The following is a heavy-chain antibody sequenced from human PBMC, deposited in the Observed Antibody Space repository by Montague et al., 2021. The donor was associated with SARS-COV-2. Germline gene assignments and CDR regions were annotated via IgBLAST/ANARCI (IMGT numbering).Heavy chain of an antibody. CDR3: VRVTHPRSAWPYYMDV. J-gene: IGHJ6*03. CDR2: INNRGNT. CDR1: GGSFSGYS. V-gene: IGHV4-34*01. Sequence: SETLSLTCAVYGGSFSGYSWGWIRQPPGKGLEWIGSINNRGNTYNNPSLRSRVSISVDTSKNQFSLNVRSVTAADTGLFYCVRVTHPRSAWPYYMDVWGKGTTVTV.